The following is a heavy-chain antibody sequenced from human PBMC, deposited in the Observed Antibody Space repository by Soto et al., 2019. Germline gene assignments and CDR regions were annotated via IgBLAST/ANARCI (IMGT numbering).Heavy chain of an antibody. V-gene: IGHV3-21*01. CDR2: ISSSSSYI. CDR3: ARNSIAVAGGGLDY. D-gene: IGHD6-19*01. Sequence: EVQLVESGGGLVKPGGSLRLSCAASGFTFSSYSMNWVRQAPGKGLEWVSSISSSSSYIYYADSVKGRFTISRDNAKNSLYLQMNSLRAEDTAVYYCARNSIAVAGGGLDYWGQGTLVTVSS. CDR1: GFTFSSYS. J-gene: IGHJ4*02.